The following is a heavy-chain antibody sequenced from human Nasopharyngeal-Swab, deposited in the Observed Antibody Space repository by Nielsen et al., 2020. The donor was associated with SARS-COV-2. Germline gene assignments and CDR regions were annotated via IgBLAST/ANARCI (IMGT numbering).Heavy chain of an antibody. CDR3: AKSDDAVDI. J-gene: IGHJ3*02. CDR2: MSGTGDNT. V-gene: IGHV3-23*01. Sequence: GESLKISCAASGFTFTSYAMNWVRQAPGKGLEWVSGMSGTGDNTYYADSVKGRFTISRDNSQNTLFLQMNSLRAEDTAVYYCAKSDDAVDIWGQGTMVTVSS. CDR1: GFTFTSYA.